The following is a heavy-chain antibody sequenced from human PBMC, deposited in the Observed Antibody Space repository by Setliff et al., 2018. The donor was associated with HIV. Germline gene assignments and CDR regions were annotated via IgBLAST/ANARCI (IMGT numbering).Heavy chain of an antibody. CDR1: GYSSAGNLA. CDR2: IWHAGNT. CDR3: ARAVNLTFDI. Sequence: ASETLSLTCTVSGYSSAGNLAWAWIRQHLKKGLEWIGSIWHAGNTLYNPSLKSRVSISLDTSMEEFGLQLSSVTAADTAVYYCARAVNLTFDIWSLGTMVTVS. J-gene: IGHJ3*02. V-gene: IGHV4-38-2*02.